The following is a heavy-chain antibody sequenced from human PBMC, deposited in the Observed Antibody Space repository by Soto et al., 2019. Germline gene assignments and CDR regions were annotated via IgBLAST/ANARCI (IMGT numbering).Heavy chain of an antibody. CDR1: GGSISSGGYY. Sequence: SETLSLTCTVSGGSISSGGYYWSWIRQHPGKGLEWIGYIYYSGSTYYNPSLKSRVTISVDTSKNQFSLKLSSVTAADTAVYYCARASRLREWLFQEYGMDVWGQGTTVTVSS. CDR2: IYYSGST. V-gene: IGHV4-31*03. J-gene: IGHJ6*02. D-gene: IGHD3-3*01. CDR3: ARASRLREWLFQEYGMDV.